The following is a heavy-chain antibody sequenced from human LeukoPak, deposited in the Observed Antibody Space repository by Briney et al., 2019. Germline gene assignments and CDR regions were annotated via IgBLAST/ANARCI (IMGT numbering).Heavy chain of an antibody. CDR1: GFTFSDYG. J-gene: IGHJ4*02. V-gene: IGHV3-33*06. D-gene: IGHD3-22*01. Sequence: GGSLRLSCAASGFTFSDYGMYWVRQAPGKGLEWVALIFYDGSRQYYVDSVKSRFTVSRDNAKNTLYLHMNNLRAEDTAVYYRAKRGYDTTGYWDYFDSWGQGTLVTVSS. CDR3: AKRGYDTTGYWDYFDS. CDR2: IFYDGSRQ.